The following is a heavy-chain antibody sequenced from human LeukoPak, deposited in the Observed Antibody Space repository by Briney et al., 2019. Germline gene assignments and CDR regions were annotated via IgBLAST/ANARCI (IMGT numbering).Heavy chain of an antibody. Sequence: SETLSLTCAVYGGSFSGYYWSWIRQPPGKGLEWIGEINHSGSTNYNPSLKSRVTISVDTSKNQFSLKPSSVTAADTAVYYCAREGTYGGNGFGFDYWGQGTLVTVSS. CDR2: INHSGST. V-gene: IGHV4-34*01. J-gene: IGHJ4*02. D-gene: IGHD4-23*01. CDR1: GGSFSGYY. CDR3: AREGTYGGNGFGFDY.